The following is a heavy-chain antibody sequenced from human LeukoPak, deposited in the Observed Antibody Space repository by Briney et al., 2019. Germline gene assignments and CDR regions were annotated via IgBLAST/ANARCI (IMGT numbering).Heavy chain of an antibody. Sequence: EASVKVSCKASGYTFTGYYMHWVRQAPGQGLEWMGWMNPNSGNTGYAQKFQGRVTMTRNTSISTAYMELSSLRSEDTAVYYCARAGNSSSWYGYYYYYYMDVWGKGTTVTISS. CDR2: MNPNSGNT. CDR1: GYTFTGYY. CDR3: ARAGNSSSWYGYYYYYYMDV. J-gene: IGHJ6*03. V-gene: IGHV1-8*02. D-gene: IGHD6-13*01.